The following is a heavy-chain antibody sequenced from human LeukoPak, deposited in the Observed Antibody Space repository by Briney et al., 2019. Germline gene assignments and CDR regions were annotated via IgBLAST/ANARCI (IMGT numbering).Heavy chain of an antibody. Sequence: PGGSLRLSCAASGFTFSSYAMSWVRQAPGKGLEWVSAISGSGGSTYYADSVKGRFTISRDNSKNTLYLQMNSLRADDTAVYYCTRDGCSGWCHDYWGQGTLVTVSS. CDR2: ISGSGGST. D-gene: IGHD6-19*01. CDR1: GFTFSSYA. V-gene: IGHV3-23*01. CDR3: TRDGCSGWCHDY. J-gene: IGHJ4*02.